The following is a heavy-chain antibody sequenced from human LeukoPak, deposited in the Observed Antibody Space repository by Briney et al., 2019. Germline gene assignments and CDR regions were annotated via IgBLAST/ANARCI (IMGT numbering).Heavy chain of an antibody. J-gene: IGHJ4*02. CDR3: AREGTYSNGPDY. D-gene: IGHD3-22*01. CDR1: GFTFSTYW. V-gene: IGHV3-74*01. CDR2: INSDGTSI. Sequence: GGSLRLSCAASGFTFSTYWMHWVRQAPGKGLVWVSRINSDGTSITYADSVKGRFTISRDNAKNTLYLQMNSLRVEDTAVFHCAREGTYSNGPDYWGQGTLVTVSS.